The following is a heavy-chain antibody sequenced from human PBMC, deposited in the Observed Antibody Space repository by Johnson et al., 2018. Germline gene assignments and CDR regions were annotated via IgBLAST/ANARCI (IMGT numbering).Heavy chain of an antibody. CDR2: ISWNGGVT. CDR1: RFVFDDYA. D-gene: IGHD3-10*01. J-gene: IGHJ3*01. Sequence: EERLVEAGGDVAQPGGSLRLCCAVSRFVFDDYAMHWVRQAPGKGLEWISMISWNGGVTYYADSVTGRFTVSRDGSKNSVFPQMYSLRPEDTALYYCAKSLGYGSGSYHYAFDVWGQGTTVTVPS. CDR3: AKSLGYGSGSYHYAFDV. V-gene: IGHV3-43D*03.